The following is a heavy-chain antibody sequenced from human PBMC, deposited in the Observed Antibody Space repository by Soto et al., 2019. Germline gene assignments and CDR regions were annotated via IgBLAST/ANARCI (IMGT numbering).Heavy chain of an antibody. CDR1: GYTFTSYY. CDR3: ARGAIIVGATSIFDY. J-gene: IGHJ4*02. D-gene: IGHD1-26*01. CDR2: INSSAGRT. Sequence: GASVKVSCKASGYTFTSYYMHWVRQAPGQGLEWMGIINSSAGRTTYAQTLQGRVTMTRDTSTTTVYMELSSLKSEDTAVYYCARGAIIVGATSIFDYWGQGPLVTVS. V-gene: IGHV1-46*01.